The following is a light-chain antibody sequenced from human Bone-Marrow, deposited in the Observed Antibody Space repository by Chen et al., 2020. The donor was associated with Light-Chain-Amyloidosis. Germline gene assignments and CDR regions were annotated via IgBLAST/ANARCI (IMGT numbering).Light chain of an antibody. Sequence: QSALTQPPSASASPGQSVTISCTGTKSDIGNYNYVSWYQQHPGKAPKLLIYDVSERPSGVSDRFSGSKSGNTASLTVSGLQAEDGADYYCSSYAGSNFQIFGGGTKLTVL. CDR3: SSYAGSNFQI. CDR2: DVS. J-gene: IGLJ2*01. V-gene: IGLV2-8*01. CDR1: KSDIGNYNY.